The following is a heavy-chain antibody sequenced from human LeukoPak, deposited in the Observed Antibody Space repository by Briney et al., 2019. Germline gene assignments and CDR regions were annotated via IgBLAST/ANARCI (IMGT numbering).Heavy chain of an antibody. CDR3: ARGPSSYYESSGYSYYFDF. CDR1: GFTFSNYA. J-gene: IGHJ4*02. V-gene: IGHV3-23*01. Sequence: GGSLRLSCAASGFTFSNYAMTWARQAPGKGMEWVSSISDSGGNTYYADPVKGRFTISRDNSKNMLYLQMNSLRSEDTAVYYCARGPSSYYESSGYSYYFDFWGQGTLVTVSS. D-gene: IGHD3-22*01. CDR2: ISDSGGNT.